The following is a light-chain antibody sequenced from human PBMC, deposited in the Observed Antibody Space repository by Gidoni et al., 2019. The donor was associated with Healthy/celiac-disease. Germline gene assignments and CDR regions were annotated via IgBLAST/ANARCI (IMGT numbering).Light chain of an antibody. CDR1: QRVSSSY. Sequence: EIVLTQSPASLSLSPGERATLSCGASQRVSSSYLAWYQQKPGLAPRRLIYDASSRATGIPDRFSGSGSGTDFTLTISRLEPEDLAVYYCQQYGSSPLTFGGGTKVEIK. CDR3: QQYGSSPLT. CDR2: DAS. J-gene: IGKJ4*01. V-gene: IGKV3D-20*01.